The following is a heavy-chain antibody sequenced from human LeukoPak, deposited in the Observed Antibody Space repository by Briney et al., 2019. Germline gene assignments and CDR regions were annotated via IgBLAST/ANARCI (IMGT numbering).Heavy chain of an antibody. J-gene: IGHJ4*02. D-gene: IGHD3-9*01. CDR3: ATRWDILTGYYNAYYFDY. CDR1: GYTLTELS. V-gene: IGHV1-24*01. CDR2: FDPEDGET. Sequence: ASVKVSCKVSGYTLTELSMHWVRQAPGKGLEWMGGFDPEDGETIYAQKFQGRVTMTEDTSTDTAYMELSSLGSEDTAVYYCATRWDILTGYYNAYYFDYWGQGTLVTVSS.